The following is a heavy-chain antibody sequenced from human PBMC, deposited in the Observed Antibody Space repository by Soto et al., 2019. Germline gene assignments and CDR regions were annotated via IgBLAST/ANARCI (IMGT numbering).Heavy chain of an antibody. CDR3: ARGRLHLGELSFNFFDY. Sequence: QVQLQQWGAGLSKPSETLSLTCAVYGGSFSGYYWTWIRQPPGKGLEWIGEINHRGSTNYNPSLKGRVTISVDTSKNQFSLKLTSVTAADTAVYYCARGRLHLGELSFNFFDYWGRGTLVAVSS. D-gene: IGHD3-16*02. CDR2: INHRGST. J-gene: IGHJ4*02. V-gene: IGHV4-34*01. CDR1: GGSFSGYY.